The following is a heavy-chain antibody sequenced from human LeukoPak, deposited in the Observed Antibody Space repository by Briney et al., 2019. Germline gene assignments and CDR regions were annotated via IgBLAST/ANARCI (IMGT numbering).Heavy chain of an antibody. CDR1: GYSFTSYW. Sequence: GESLKISCKGSGYSFTSYWNGWVRQMPGKGLEWMGIIYPGDSDTRYSPSFQGQVTISADKSISTAYLQWNSLKASDTAMHYCARRSDLSSSWFFDYWGQGTLVTVSS. V-gene: IGHV5-51*01. D-gene: IGHD6-13*01. CDR3: ARRSDLSSSWFFDY. J-gene: IGHJ4*02. CDR2: IYPGDSDT.